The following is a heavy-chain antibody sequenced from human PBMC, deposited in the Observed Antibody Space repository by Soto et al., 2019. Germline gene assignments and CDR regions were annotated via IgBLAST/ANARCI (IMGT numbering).Heavy chain of an antibody. CDR3: ARDRYYGDSYYFDY. CDR2: IYYSGST. V-gene: IGHV4-59*01. CDR1: GGSISSYY. J-gene: IGHJ4*02. D-gene: IGHD4-17*01. Sequence: SETLSLTCTVSGGSISSYYWSWIRQPPGKGLEWIGYIYYSGSTNYNPSLKSRVTISVDTSKNQFSLKLSSVTAADTAVYYCARDRYYGDSYYFDYWGQGTLVTVSS.